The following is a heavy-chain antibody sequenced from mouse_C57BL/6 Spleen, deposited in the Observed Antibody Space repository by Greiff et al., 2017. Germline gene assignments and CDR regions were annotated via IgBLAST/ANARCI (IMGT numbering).Heavy chain of an antibody. CDR3: ASGTTDYYFDY. D-gene: IGHD1-1*01. V-gene: IGHV14-2*01. CDR2: IDPEDGET. J-gene: IGHJ2*01. Sequence: VQLQQPGAELVKPGASVKLSCKASGYTFTSYWMHWVKQRPGRGLEWIGRIDPEDGETKYAPKFQGKATITADTSSNTAYLQLSSLTSEDTAVYYCASGTTDYYFDYWGQGTTLTVSS. CDR1: GYTFTSYW.